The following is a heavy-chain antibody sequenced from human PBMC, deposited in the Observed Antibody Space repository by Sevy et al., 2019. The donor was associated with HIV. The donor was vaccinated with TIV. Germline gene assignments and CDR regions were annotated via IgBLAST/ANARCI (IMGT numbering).Heavy chain of an antibody. V-gene: IGHV3-33*01. CDR3: ARGLAALPGYYYGMDV. J-gene: IGHJ6*02. CDR2: IWYDGSNK. D-gene: IGHD6-6*01. Sequence: GGSLRLSCAASGFTFSSYGMHWVRQAPGKGLEWVAVIWYDGSNKYYADSVKGQFTISSDNSKNTFHLQMSSLRLEDTGVYYCARGLAALPGYYYGMDVWGQGTTVTVSS. CDR1: GFTFSSYG.